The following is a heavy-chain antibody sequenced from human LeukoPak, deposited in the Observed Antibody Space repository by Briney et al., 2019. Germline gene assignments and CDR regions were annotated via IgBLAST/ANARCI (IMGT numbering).Heavy chain of an antibody. CDR2: IYYSGST. V-gene: IGHV4-59*08. CDR1: GGSINNYY. D-gene: IGHD1-26*01. Sequence: PSETLSLTCTVSGGSINNYYWSWIRQPPGKGLEWIGYIYYSGSTNYNPSLKSRVTISVDTSKNQFSLKLSSVTAADTAVYYCARHFSGGYLYGMDVWGQGTTVTV. CDR3: ARHFSGGYLYGMDV. J-gene: IGHJ6*02.